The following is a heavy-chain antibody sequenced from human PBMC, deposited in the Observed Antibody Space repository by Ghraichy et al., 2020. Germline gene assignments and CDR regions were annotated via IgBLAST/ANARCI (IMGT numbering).Heavy chain of an antibody. CDR3: ARHPYDFDS. Sequence: ESLNISCTVSGASVSSSNCWWSWVRQPPGKGLEWIGEVYDGGNNYNPSLRSRVTISKDMSRNQFSLKRSSVTAADTAVYYCARHPYDFDSWGQGTLVTVSS. D-gene: IGHD2-21*01. CDR1: GASVSSSNCW. J-gene: IGHJ4*02. V-gene: IGHV4-4*02. CDR2: VYDGGN.